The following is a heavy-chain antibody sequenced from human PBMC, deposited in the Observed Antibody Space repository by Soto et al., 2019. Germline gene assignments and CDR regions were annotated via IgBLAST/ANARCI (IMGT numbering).Heavy chain of an antibody. J-gene: IGHJ6*02. Sequence: GGSLRLSCAASGFTFSSYWMHWVRQAPGKGPVWVSRINSDGSSTSYADSVKGRFTISRDNAKNTLYLQMNSLRAEDTAVYYCARRGGDSNYYYYGMDVWGQGTTVTVSS. CDR3: ARRGGDSNYYYYGMDV. CDR1: GFTFSSYW. D-gene: IGHD2-21*02. CDR2: INSDGSST. V-gene: IGHV3-74*01.